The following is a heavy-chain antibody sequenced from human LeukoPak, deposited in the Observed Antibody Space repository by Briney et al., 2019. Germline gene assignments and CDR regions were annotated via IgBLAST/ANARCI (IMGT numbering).Heavy chain of an antibody. V-gene: IGHV1-2*02. CDR1: GYTFTGYY. J-gene: IGHJ5*02. Sequence: ASVKVSCKASGYTFTGYYMHWVRQAPGQGFEWMGWINPSTGDTKYAKMFQGRVTLTTGASINTAYMELSGLRPADTAVYFCVSAYDQWGQGTLVTVSS. CDR2: INPSTGDT. CDR3: VSAYDQ.